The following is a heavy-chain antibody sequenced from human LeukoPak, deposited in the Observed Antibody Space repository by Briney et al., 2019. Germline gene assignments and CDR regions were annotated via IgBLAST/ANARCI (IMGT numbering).Heavy chain of an antibody. V-gene: IGHV3-21*01. CDR1: GFTFSSYS. J-gene: IGHJ4*02. Sequence: GGSLRLSCAASGFTFSSYSMNWVRQAPGKGLEWVSSISSSSSYIYYADSVKGRFTISRDNAKNSLYLQMNSLRAEDTAVYYCARDFDYDILTGYSAFDYWGQGTLVTVSS. CDR3: ARDFDYDILTGYSAFDY. CDR2: ISSSSSYI. D-gene: IGHD3-9*01.